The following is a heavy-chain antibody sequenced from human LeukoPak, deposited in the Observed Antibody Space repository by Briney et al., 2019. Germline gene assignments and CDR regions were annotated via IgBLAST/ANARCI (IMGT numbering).Heavy chain of an antibody. CDR1: GFTFSSYG. CDR3: ARSWVAAAGTDY. V-gene: IGHV3-33*01. CDR2: IWYDGSNK. D-gene: IGHD6-13*01. Sequence: GGSLRLSCAASGFTFSSYGMHWVRQAPGKGLEWVAVIWYDGSNKYYADSVKGRFTISRDNSKNTLYLQMNSLRAEDTAVYYCARSWVAAAGTDYWGQGTLVTVSS. J-gene: IGHJ4*02.